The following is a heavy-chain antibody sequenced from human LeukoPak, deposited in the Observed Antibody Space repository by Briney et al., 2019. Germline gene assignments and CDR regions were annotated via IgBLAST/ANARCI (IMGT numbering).Heavy chain of an antibody. V-gene: IGHV3-48*04. CDR1: GFTFNSYS. Sequence: GGSLRRSCAASGFTFNSYSMNWVRQAPGKGLEWVSYISSSSSTIYYADSVKGRFTISRDNAKNSLYLQMNSLRAEDTAVYYCARALGYCSSTSFYKPEYYYYYMDVWGKGTTVTVSS. CDR3: ARALGYCSSTSFYKPEYYYYYMDV. CDR2: ISSSSSTI. D-gene: IGHD2-2*02. J-gene: IGHJ6*03.